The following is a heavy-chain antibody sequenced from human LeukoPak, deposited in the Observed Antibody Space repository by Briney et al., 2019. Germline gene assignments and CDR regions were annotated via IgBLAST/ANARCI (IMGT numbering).Heavy chain of an antibody. J-gene: IGHJ5*02. Sequence: PGGSLRLSCAASGFRFSDFTMTWVRQPPGKGPEWVSAIGGRGGSTYYAGSVGGRFTISRDNSKDILYLQMNSLKVEDTATYYCGKEGGAWGQGTKVTVSS. CDR1: GFRFSDFT. V-gene: IGHV3-23*01. CDR2: IGGRGGST. D-gene: IGHD3-16*01. CDR3: GKEGGA.